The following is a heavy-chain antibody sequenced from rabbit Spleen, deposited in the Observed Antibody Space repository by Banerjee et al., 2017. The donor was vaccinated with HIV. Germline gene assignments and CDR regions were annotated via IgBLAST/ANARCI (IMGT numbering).Heavy chain of an antibody. J-gene: IGHJ4*01. V-gene: IGHV1S45*01. CDR3: ARDLAGVIGWNFNL. CDR1: GFSFSSSYW. Sequence: QEQLVESGGGLVQPEGSLTLTCKASGFSFSSSYWICWVRQAPGKGLEWIACIYGGVSGSTYYASWAKGRFTISKTSSTTVTLQMTSLTAADTATYFCARDLAGVIGWNFNLWGPGTLVTVS. D-gene: IGHD4-1*01. CDR2: IYGGVSGST.